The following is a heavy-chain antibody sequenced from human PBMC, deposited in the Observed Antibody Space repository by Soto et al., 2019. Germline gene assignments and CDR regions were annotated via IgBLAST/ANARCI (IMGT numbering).Heavy chain of an antibody. Sequence: VGSLRLSCAASGFTFSDYYMSWIRQAPGKGLEWVSYISSSGSTIYYADSVKGRFTISRDNAKNSLYLQMNSLRAEDTAVYYCARDKGSTAAAGYFDYWGQGTLVTLSS. CDR2: ISSSGSTI. V-gene: IGHV3-11*01. D-gene: IGHD6-13*01. J-gene: IGHJ4*02. CDR1: GFTFSDYY. CDR3: ARDKGSTAAAGYFDY.